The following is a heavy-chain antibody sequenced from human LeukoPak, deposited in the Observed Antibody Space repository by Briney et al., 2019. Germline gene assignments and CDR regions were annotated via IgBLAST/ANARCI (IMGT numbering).Heavy chain of an antibody. Sequence: AGGSLRLSCAASGFTFSSYEMNWVRQAPGKGLEWVSYISSSGSTIYYADSVKGRFTISRDNAKNSLYLQMNSLRAEDTAVYYCARVVGAYASDYWGQGTLVTVFS. CDR2: ISSSGSTI. D-gene: IGHD1-26*01. CDR3: ARVVGAYASDY. J-gene: IGHJ4*02. V-gene: IGHV3-48*03. CDR1: GFTFSSYE.